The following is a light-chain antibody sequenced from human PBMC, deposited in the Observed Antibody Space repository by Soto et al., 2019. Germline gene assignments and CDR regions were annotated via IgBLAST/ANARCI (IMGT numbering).Light chain of an antibody. V-gene: IGKV3-11*01. CDR2: DAY. J-gene: IGKJ5*01. CDR3: QQRHMWPIT. CDR1: QSFRGL. Sequence: EVVLTQSPVTLSLSPGERATLSCRASQSFRGLLAWYQQKPGQAPRLLIYDAYNRATGIPPRFTGSGSGKDFTLTISSLEPEDSAVYYCQQRHMWPITFGQGTRLEI.